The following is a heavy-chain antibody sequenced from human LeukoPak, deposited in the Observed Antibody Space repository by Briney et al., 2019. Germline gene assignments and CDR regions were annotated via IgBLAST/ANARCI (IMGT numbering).Heavy chain of an antibody. Sequence: PGGSLRLSCAASGFTFSSYSMNWVRQAPGKGLEWVSSISSSSSYIYYADSVKGRFTISRDNAKNSLYLQMNSLRAEDTAVYYCARRKGRYYYGSGSYQFHFDYWGQGTLVTVSS. CDR2: ISSSSSYI. V-gene: IGHV3-21*01. J-gene: IGHJ4*02. D-gene: IGHD3-10*01. CDR1: GFTFSSYS. CDR3: ARRKGRYYYGSGSYQFHFDY.